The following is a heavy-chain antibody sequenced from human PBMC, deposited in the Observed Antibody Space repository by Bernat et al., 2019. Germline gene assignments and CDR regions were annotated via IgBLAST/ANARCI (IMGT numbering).Heavy chain of an antibody. Sequence: EVQLVESGGGLVQPGGSLRLSCAASGFTFRSYEMNWVRQAPGKGLEWVSYISSSGCTIYYTDSVKGRFTISRDNAKNSLYLQMNSLRAEDTAVYYCARGGNIYYFDYWGQGTLVTVSS. V-gene: IGHV3-48*03. CDR3: ARGGNIYYFDY. CDR1: GFTFRSYE. CDR2: ISSSGCTI. D-gene: IGHD3-10*01. J-gene: IGHJ4*02.